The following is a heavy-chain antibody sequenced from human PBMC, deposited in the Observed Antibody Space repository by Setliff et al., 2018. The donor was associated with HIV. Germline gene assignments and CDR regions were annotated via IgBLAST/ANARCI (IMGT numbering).Heavy chain of an antibody. CDR2: ISFDGGNK. V-gene: IGHV3-30*04. CDR1: GFTFNSYA. CDR3: ARSGSYAVMDV. D-gene: IGHD1-26*01. Sequence: GGSLRLSCAASGFTFNSYAMHWVRQAPGKGLEWVALISFDGGNKYYADSVKGRFTISRDNSKNTLHLQMNSLRTDDTAVYYCARSGSYAVMDVWGIGTTVTVS. J-gene: IGHJ6*03.